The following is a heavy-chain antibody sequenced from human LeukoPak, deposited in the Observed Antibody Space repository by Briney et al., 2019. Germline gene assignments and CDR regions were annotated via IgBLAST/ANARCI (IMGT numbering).Heavy chain of an antibody. Sequence: SETLSLTCTVSGGSISSSSYYWGWIRQPAGKGLEWIGRIYTSGSTNYNPSLKSRVTMSVDTSKNQFSLKLSSVTAADTAVYYCARGLAVAGTFDYWGQGTLVTVSS. D-gene: IGHD6-19*01. CDR1: GGSISSSSYY. V-gene: IGHV4-61*02. CDR2: IYTSGST. CDR3: ARGLAVAGTFDY. J-gene: IGHJ4*02.